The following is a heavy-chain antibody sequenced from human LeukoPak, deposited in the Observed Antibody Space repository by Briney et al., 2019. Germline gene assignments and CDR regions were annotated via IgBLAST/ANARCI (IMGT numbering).Heavy chain of an antibody. V-gene: IGHV3-11*01. CDR3: ARVRGSGFCSGSSCAKDPGYYYYMDV. CDR1: GFTFSGYY. Sequence: GGSLRLSCEGSGFTFSGYYMSWIRQAPGKGLEWVSYINPSGSTIYYADSVKGRFTISRDNAKKSLDLQMYSLRAEDTAVYYCARVRGSGFCSGSSCAKDPGYYYYMDVWGKGTTVTVSS. J-gene: IGHJ6*03. D-gene: IGHD2-2*01. CDR2: INPSGSTI.